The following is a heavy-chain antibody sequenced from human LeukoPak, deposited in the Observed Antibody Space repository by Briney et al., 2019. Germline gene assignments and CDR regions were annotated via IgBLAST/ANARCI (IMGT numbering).Heavy chain of an antibody. V-gene: IGHV4-59*01. J-gene: IGHJ6*02. CDR3: ARTLTYYGMDV. D-gene: IGHD2-21*02. Sequence: SETLSLTCTVSGGSISSYYWSWIRQPRGKGLEWIGYIYYSGSTNYNPSLKSRVTISVDTSKNQFSLKLSSVTAADTAVYYCARTLTYYGMDVWGQGTTVTVSS. CDR1: GGSISSYY. CDR2: IYYSGST.